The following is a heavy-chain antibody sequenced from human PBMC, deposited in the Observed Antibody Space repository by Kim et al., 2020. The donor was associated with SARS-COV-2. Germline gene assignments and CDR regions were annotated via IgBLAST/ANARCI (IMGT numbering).Heavy chain of an antibody. J-gene: IGHJ3*02. CDR3: ARQGVVGATSAFDI. V-gene: IGHV3-30*07. D-gene: IGHD1-26*01. Sequence: ADSGKGRFTISRDNSKNTLYLQMNSLRAEDTAVYYCARQGVVGATSAFDIWGQGTMVTVSS.